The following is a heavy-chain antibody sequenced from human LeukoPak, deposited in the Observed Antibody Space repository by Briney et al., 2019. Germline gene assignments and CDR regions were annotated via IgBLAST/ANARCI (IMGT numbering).Heavy chain of an antibody. CDR2: INHSGST. Sequence: SEILSLTCAVYGGSFSGYYWSWIRQPPGKGLEWIGEINHSGSTNYNPSLKSRVTISVDTSKNQFSLKLSSVTAADTAVYYCARGLECSGGSCYKAWFDPWGQGTLVTVSS. D-gene: IGHD2-15*01. J-gene: IGHJ5*02. CDR3: ARGLECSGGSCYKAWFDP. V-gene: IGHV4-34*01. CDR1: GGSFSGYY.